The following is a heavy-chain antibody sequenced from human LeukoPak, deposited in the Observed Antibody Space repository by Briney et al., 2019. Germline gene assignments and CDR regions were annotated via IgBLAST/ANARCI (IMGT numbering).Heavy chain of an antibody. CDR1: GGSISSYY. D-gene: IGHD3-10*01. CDR3: AMTPYGSGKQ. V-gene: IGHV4-59*01. CDR2: IYYSGST. Sequence: SETLSLTCTVSGGSISSYYWSWIRQPPGKGLEWIGYIYYSGSTNYNPSLKSRVTISVDTSKNQFPLKLSSVTAADTAVYYCAMTPYGSGKQWGQGTLVTVSS. J-gene: IGHJ4*02.